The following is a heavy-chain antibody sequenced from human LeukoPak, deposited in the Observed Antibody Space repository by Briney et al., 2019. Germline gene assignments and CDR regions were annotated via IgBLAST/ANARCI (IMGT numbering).Heavy chain of an antibody. CDR2: ISGSGGST. CDR3: VKFLPTHIVVANYYFDY. Sequence: GGSLRLSCAASGFTFSSYAMSWVRQAPGKGLEWVSAISGSGGSTYYADSVKGRFTISRDNSKNTLYLQMNSLRAEDTAVYYCVKFLPTHIVVANYYFDYWGQGTLVTVSS. V-gene: IGHV3-23*01. J-gene: IGHJ4*02. CDR1: GFTFSSYA. D-gene: IGHD2-21*01.